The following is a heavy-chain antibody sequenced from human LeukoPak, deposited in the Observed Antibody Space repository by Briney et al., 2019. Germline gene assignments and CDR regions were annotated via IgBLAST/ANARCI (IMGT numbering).Heavy chain of an antibody. D-gene: IGHD3/OR15-3a*01. Sequence: GESLKISCQGSGYRFSNYWIAWVPQVPGKGLEWMGVTGDSDTRYSPSFEGQVTMSVDKSINTAYLQWSSLKASDTAMYYCARHFGTGTPFDYWGQGTLVTVSS. CDR3: ARHFGTGTPFDY. CDR2: TGDSDT. V-gene: IGHV5-51*01. CDR1: GYRFSNYW. J-gene: IGHJ4*02.